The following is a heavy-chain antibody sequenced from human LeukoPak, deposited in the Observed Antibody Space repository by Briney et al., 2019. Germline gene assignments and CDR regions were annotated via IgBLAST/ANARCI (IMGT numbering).Heavy chain of an antibody. CDR2: IYFSGST. Sequence: SETLSLTCTVSGGSISSSSYYWGWLRQPPGKDLEWIGSIYFSGSTYYNPSLKSRVTISVDTSKNKFSLKLSSVTAADTAVYYCAIPTRDSSSWYYGRTPHHNYYCMDVWGKGTTVTTSS. CDR1: GGSISSSSYY. D-gene: IGHD6-13*01. CDR3: AIPTRDSSSWYYGRTPHHNYYCMDV. J-gene: IGHJ6*03. V-gene: IGHV4-39*01.